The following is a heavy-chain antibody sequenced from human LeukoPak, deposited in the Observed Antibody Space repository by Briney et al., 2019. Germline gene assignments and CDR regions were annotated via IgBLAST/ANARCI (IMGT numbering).Heavy chain of an antibody. CDR1: GFTFSSYG. D-gene: IGHD4-17*01. CDR2: ISYDGSNK. Sequence: GGSLRLSCAASGFTFSSYGMHWVRQAPGKGLEWGAVISYDGSNKYYADCVKGRFTISRDNSKNTLYLQMNSLRAEDTAVYYCARPQETTVTHFDYWGQGTLVTVSS. CDR3: ARPQETTVTHFDY. J-gene: IGHJ4*02. V-gene: IGHV3-30*03.